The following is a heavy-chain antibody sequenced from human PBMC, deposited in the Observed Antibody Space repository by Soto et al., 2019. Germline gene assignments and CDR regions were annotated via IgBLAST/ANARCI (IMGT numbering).Heavy chain of an antibody. CDR2: IYYSGST. CDR3: ARQDPPYYYGMDV. J-gene: IGHJ6*02. V-gene: IGHV4-31*03. CDR1: GGSISSGGYY. Sequence: SETLSLTCTVSGGSISSGGYYWSWIRQHPGKGLEWIGYIYYSGSTYYNPSLKSRVTISVDTSKNQFSLKLSSVTAADTAVCYCARQDPPYYYGMDVWGQGTTVTV.